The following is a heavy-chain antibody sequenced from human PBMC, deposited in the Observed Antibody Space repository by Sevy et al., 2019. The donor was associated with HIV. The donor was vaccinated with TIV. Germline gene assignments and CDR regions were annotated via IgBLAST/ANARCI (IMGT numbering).Heavy chain of an antibody. V-gene: IGHV3-30-3*01. Sequence: GGSLRLSCAVSGFTFRNFWMSWVRQAPGKGLEWVAVISYDGSSKYYPDSVKGRFTISRDNAKNTLYLQMNRLRPEDTAVYFCAILGVDCVSTNDYGMRSLSFDFWGQGTLVTVSS. J-gene: IGHJ4*02. CDR2: ISYDGSSK. D-gene: IGHD2-2*01. CDR3: AILGVDCVSTNDYGMRSLSFDF. CDR1: GFTFRNFW.